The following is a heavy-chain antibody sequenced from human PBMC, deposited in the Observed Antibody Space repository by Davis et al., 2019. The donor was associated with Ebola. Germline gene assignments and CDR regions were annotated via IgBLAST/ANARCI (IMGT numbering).Heavy chain of an antibody. CDR3: ARAHHHTEGSSWTSWWFDP. Sequence: PGGSLRLSCAASGFTFSSYDMHWVRQATGKGLEWVSAIGTAGDTYYPGSVKGRFTISRENAKNSLYLQMNSLRAGDTAVYYCARAHHHTEGSSWTSWWFDPWGQGTLVTVSS. J-gene: IGHJ5*02. D-gene: IGHD6-13*01. CDR1: GFTFSSYD. CDR2: IGTAGDT. V-gene: IGHV3-13*01.